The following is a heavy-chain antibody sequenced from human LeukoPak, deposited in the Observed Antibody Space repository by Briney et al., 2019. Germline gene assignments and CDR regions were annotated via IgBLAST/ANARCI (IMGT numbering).Heavy chain of an antibody. J-gene: IGHJ4*02. Sequence: GGSLRLSCTASGFTFSSYSMNWVRQAPGKGLEWISSISSSSSYIYYADSVKGRFTISRDNAKNSLYLQMNSLRAEDTAVYYCARAIYGSGPGPDYWGQCTLVTVSS. V-gene: IGHV3-21*01. CDR1: GFTFSSYS. CDR3: ARAIYGSGPGPDY. D-gene: IGHD3-10*01. CDR2: ISSSSSYI.